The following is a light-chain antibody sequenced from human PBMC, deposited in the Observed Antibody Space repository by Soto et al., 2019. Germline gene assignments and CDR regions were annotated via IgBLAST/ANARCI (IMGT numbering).Light chain of an antibody. Sequence: DIQMTQSPSSLSASVGDRVTITCRASQTISNYLNWYQQKPGKAPKLLIYAASSLESGVPSRFSGSGSGTDFTLIISSLQPEDFATYSCQQSYSTPFTFGPGTKVDIK. V-gene: IGKV1-39*01. CDR3: QQSYSTPFT. CDR1: QTISNY. CDR2: AAS. J-gene: IGKJ3*01.